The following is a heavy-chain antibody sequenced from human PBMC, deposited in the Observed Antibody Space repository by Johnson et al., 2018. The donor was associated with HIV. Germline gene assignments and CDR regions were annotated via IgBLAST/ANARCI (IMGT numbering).Heavy chain of an antibody. J-gene: IGHJ3*02. CDR1: GFTVSSNY. D-gene: IGHD3-16*01. CDR2: IYSGGST. Sequence: MQLVESGGGVVQPGGSLRLSCAASGFTVSSNYMSWVRQAPGKGLEWVSVIYSGGSTYYADSVKGRFTISRDNSKNTLYLQMNSLRAEDTAVYYCAREGGIRGPSPVDAFDIWGQGTMVTVSS. V-gene: IGHV3-66*02. CDR3: AREGGIRGPSPVDAFDI.